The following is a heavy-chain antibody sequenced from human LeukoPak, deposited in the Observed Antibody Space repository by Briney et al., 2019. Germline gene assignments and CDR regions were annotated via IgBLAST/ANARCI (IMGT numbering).Heavy chain of an antibody. J-gene: IGHJ3*02. Sequence: GGSLRFSCAASGFTFSSYAMSWVRQAPGKGLEWVSAISGSGGSTYYADSVKGRFTISRDNSKNTLYLQMNSLRAEDTAVYYCAKRWYYYDSSGPNGAAFDIWGQGTMVTVSS. CDR2: ISGSGGST. D-gene: IGHD3-22*01. V-gene: IGHV3-23*01. CDR1: GFTFSSYA. CDR3: AKRWYYYDSSGPNGAAFDI.